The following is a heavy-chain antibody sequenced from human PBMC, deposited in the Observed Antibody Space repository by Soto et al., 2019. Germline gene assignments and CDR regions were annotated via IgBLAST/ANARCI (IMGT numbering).Heavy chain of an antibody. CDR3: ARRAVKGRGFTDN. J-gene: IGHJ1*01. V-gene: IGHV4-39*01. CDR1: GGSISSSSFH. CDR2: IYYSGST. Sequence: PSETLSLTCTVSGGSISSSSFHWGWIRQPPGKGLEWIGSIYYSGSTYYSPSLKSRVTISVDTSKNQFSLKLSSVTAAETAVYYWARRAVKGRGFTDNWGQG.